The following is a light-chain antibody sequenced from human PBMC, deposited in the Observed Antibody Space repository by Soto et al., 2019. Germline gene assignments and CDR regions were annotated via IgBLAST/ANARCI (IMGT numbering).Light chain of an antibody. CDR1: QSVSTY. CDR2: DAS. CDR3: QQRSNWPWT. Sequence: EIVLTQSPSTLSLSAGERATLSCRASQSVSTYLAWYQQKPGQAPRLLIYDASKRATGIPARFSGSGSGTDLTLTIGSLEPADFAVYYCQQRSNWPWTFGQGTKVEIK. V-gene: IGKV3-11*01. J-gene: IGKJ1*01.